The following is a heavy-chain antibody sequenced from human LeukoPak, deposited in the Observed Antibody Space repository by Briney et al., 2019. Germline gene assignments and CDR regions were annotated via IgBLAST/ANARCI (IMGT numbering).Heavy chain of an antibody. D-gene: IGHD3-10*01. CDR1: RFTFSNAW. J-gene: IGHJ4*02. CDR3: TTEIRLWFGESDY. CDR2: IKSKTDGGTT. Sequence: PGGSLRPSCAASRFTFSNAWMSWVRRAPGKGLEWVGRIKSKTDGGTTDYAAPVKGRFTISRDDSKNTLYLQMNSLKTEDTAVYYCTTEIRLWFGESDYWGQGTLVTVSS. V-gene: IGHV3-15*01.